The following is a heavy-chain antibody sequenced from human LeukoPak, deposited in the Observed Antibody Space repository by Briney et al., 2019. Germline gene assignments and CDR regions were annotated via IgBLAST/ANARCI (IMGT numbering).Heavy chain of an antibody. D-gene: IGHD3-3*01. CDR1: GFTFSSYG. V-gene: IGHV3-33*01. J-gene: IGHJ4*02. CDR3: ARDPGERLFEYYFDY. CDR2: IWYDGSNK. Sequence: GRSLRLSCAASGFTFSSYGMHWVRQAPGKGLEWVAVIWYDGSNKYYADSVKGRFTISRDNSKNTLYLQMNSLRAEDTAVYYCARDPGERLFEYYFDYWGQGTLVTVSS.